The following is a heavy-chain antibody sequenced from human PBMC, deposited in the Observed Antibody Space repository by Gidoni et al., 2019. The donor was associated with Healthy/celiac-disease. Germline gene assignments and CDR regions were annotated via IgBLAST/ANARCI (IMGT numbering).Heavy chain of an antibody. CDR2: INHSGST. J-gene: IGHJ6*02. CDR3: ARSIAGRLYYYYGMDV. D-gene: IGHD6-6*01. V-gene: IGHV4-34*01. CDR1: GGSFSGYY. Sequence: QVQLQQWGAGLLKPSETLSLTCAVYGGSFSGYYWSWIRQPPGKGLEWIGEINHSGSTNYNPSLKSRVTISVDTSKNQFSLKLSSVTAADTAVYYCARSIAGRLYYYYGMDVWGQGTTVTVSS.